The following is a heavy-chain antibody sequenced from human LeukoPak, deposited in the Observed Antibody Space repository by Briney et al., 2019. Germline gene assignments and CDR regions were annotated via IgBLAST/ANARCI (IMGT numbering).Heavy chain of an antibody. V-gene: IGHV4-39*07. Sequence: SETLSLTCTVSGGSISSSSYYWGWIRQPPGKGLEWIGSIYYSGSTYYNPSLKSRVTISVDTSKNQFSLKLSSVTAADTAVYYRARGPDFWSGYIDYWGQGTLVTVSS. D-gene: IGHD3-3*01. CDR2: IYYSGST. J-gene: IGHJ4*02. CDR1: GGSISSSSYY. CDR3: ARGPDFWSGYIDY.